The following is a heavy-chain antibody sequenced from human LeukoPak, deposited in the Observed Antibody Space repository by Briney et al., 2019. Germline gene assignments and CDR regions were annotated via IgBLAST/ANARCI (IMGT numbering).Heavy chain of an antibody. D-gene: IGHD3-10*01. CDR1: GFTFSSYS. Sequence: PGGSLRLSCAASGFTFSSYSMNWVRQAPGKGLEWISTINPSGGNTYYADSVRGRFTISRDNSKDSLRLQMNGLRADDTAVYYCARSVRGVIADAFNVWGQGTMVAVSS. CDR2: INPSGGNT. CDR3: ARSVRGVIADAFNV. J-gene: IGHJ3*01. V-gene: IGHV3-23*01.